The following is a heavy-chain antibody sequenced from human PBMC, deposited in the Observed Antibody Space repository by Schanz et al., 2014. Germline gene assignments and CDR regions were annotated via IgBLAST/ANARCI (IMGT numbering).Heavy chain of an antibody. V-gene: IGHV3-23*01. CDR2: ISDSGDST. CDR1: GFTFSSYA. J-gene: IGHJ4*02. Sequence: EVQLLESGGALVQPGGSLRLSCSASGFTFSSYAMSWVRQAPGKGLEWVSDISDSGDSTHYADSVKGRFTISRDNAKNSLFLQMNSLSAEDTAVYYCAKVAPAATYLDYWGQGTLVNVSS. CDR3: AKVAPAATYLDY. D-gene: IGHD2-2*01.